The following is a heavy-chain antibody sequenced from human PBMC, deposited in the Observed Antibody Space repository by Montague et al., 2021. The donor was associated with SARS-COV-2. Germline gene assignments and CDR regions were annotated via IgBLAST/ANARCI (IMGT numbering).Heavy chain of an antibody. CDR3: SWSVHFAYGLDV. D-gene: IGHD2/OR15-2a*01. Sequence: SETLSLTCTVSSGSISNYYWSWIRQPPGKGLEWIGFISHTESTNYNPSLESRVPISINTSKSQFSLRVRSVTAADTAVYYCSWSVHFAYGLDVWGQGTTVTISS. CDR2: ISHTEST. V-gene: IGHV4-59*08. CDR1: SGSISNYY. J-gene: IGHJ6*02.